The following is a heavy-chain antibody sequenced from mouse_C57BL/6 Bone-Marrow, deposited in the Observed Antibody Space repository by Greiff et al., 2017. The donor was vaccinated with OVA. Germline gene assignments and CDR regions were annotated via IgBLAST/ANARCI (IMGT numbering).Heavy chain of an antibody. J-gene: IGHJ3*01. CDR1: GYTFTSYW. V-gene: IGHV1-72*01. CDR3: ARDRLGYYSNYGFAY. Sequence: QVQLQQPGAELVKPGASVKLSCKASGYTFTSYWMHWVKQRPGRGLEWIGRIDPSSGGTKYNEKFKSKATLTVDKPSSTAYMQLSSLTSEDSAVYYCARDRLGYYSNYGFAYWGQGTLVTVSA. CDR2: IDPSSGGT. D-gene: IGHD2-5*01.